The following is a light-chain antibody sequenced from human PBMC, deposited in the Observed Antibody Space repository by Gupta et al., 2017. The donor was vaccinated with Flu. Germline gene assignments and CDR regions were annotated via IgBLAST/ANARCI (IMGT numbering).Light chain of an antibody. V-gene: IGKV1-9*01. CDR2: AAS. CDR3: QQVNSYPYT. Sequence: GDRFPITCRARQGISSYVAWYQQKPGKAPNLLIYAASTLQSRVPSRFSGSKSGREFTLTISSLRPEDFATYYCQQVNSYPYTFGQGTKLEIK. CDR1: QGISSY. J-gene: IGKJ2*01.